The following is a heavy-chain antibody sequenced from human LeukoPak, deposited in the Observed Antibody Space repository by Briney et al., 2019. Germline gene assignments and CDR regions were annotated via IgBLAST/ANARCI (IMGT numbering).Heavy chain of an antibody. Sequence: GGSLRLSCAASGFTFSSYGMHWVRQAPGKGLEWVAVISVDGSNEYYADSVKGRFTISRDNSKNTLYLQMNSLRPEDTAVYYCAKAGVYGSGSYPIDYWGQGTLVTVSS. CDR2: ISVDGSNE. J-gene: IGHJ4*02. CDR3: AKAGVYGSGSYPIDY. CDR1: GFTFSSYG. V-gene: IGHV3-30*18. D-gene: IGHD3-10*01.